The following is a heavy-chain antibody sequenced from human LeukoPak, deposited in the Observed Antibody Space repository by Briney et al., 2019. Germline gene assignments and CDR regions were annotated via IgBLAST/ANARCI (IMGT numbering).Heavy chain of an antibody. J-gene: IGHJ5*02. CDR2: IYPGDSDT. CDR3: ARVNDYCSSTSCYVGGEFDP. V-gene: IGHV5-51*01. D-gene: IGHD2-2*01. Sequence: GESLKISCKGSGYSFTSYWIGWVRQMPGKGLEWRGIIYPGDSDTRYSPSFQGQVTISADKSISTAYLQWSSLKASDTAMYYCARVNDYCSSTSCYVGGEFDPWGQGTLVTVSS. CDR1: GYSFTSYW.